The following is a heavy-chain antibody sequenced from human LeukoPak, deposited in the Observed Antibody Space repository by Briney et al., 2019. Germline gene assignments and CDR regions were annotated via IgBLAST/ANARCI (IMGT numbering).Heavy chain of an antibody. CDR2: ISGSGGST. J-gene: IGHJ5*02. D-gene: IGHD3-3*01. CDR1: GFTFSRYA. CDR3: AKVGVLALTYYDFWSGYYSFDP. Sequence: PGGSLRLSCAASGFTFSRYAMSWVRQATGKGLEWVSAISGSGGSTYYADSVKGRFIISRDNSKNTLYLQMNSLRAEDTAVYYCAKVGVLALTYYDFWSGYYSFDPWGQGTLVTVSS. V-gene: IGHV3-23*01.